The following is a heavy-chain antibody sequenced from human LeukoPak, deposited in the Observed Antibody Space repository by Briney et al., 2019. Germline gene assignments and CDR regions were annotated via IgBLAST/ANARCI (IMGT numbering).Heavy chain of an antibody. CDR2: INHSGST. V-gene: IGHV4-34*01. CDR3: ARLPTLGYCSGGSCSDFDY. Sequence: SETLSLTCAVYGGSFSGYYWSWIRQPPGKGLEWIGEINHSGSTNYNPSLKSRVTISVDTSKNQFSLKLSSVTAADTAVYYCARLPTLGYCSGGSCSDFDYWGQGTLVTVSS. D-gene: IGHD2-15*01. CDR1: GGSFSGYY. J-gene: IGHJ4*02.